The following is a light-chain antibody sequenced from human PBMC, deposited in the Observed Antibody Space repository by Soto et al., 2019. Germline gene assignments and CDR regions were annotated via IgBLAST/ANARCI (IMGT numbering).Light chain of an antibody. J-gene: IGLJ2*01. CDR2: AIS. Sequence: QSALTQAASVSGSPGQSVTISCSGVTSDVGSYNLVSWYQQHPGKAPKLLISAISERRSGISNRFSGTRSGNTASLTISGLQAEDEGDCYCSHAHPCSDVEFGGGTQLTVL. CDR1: TSDVGSYNL. V-gene: IGLV2-23*02. CDR3: SHAHPCSDVE.